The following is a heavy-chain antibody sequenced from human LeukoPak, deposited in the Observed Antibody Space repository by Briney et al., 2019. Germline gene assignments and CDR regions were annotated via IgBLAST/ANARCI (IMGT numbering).Heavy chain of an antibody. J-gene: IGHJ4*02. Sequence: GGSLRLSCAASGFTFSSYWMSWVRQAPGKGLEWVANIKQDGSEKYYVDSVKGRFTISIDNAKNSLYLQMNSLRAEDTALYYCAKEMHYYDSSGSFDYWGQGTLVTVSS. CDR2: IKQDGSEK. D-gene: IGHD3-22*01. CDR1: GFTFSSYW. CDR3: AKEMHYYDSSGSFDY. V-gene: IGHV3-7*03.